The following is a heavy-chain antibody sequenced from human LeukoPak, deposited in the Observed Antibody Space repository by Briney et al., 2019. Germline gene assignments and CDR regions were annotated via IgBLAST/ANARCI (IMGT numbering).Heavy chain of an antibody. D-gene: IGHD2-2*01. CDR2: INPNRGGT. CDR1: GYTFAVYY. CDR3: RVVPAAAFDY. V-gene: IGHV1-2*02. J-gene: IGHJ4*02. Sequence: ASVKVSCKASGYTFAVYYMHWVRQAPGQGLEWMGWINPNRGGTNYAPKFQGRVTMTRDTSISTAYMELSRLRSDDTAVYYCRVVPAAAFDYWGQGTLVTVSS.